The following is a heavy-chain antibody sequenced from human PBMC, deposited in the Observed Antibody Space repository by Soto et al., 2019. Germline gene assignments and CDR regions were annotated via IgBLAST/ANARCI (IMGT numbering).Heavy chain of an antibody. V-gene: IGHV1-18*01. Sequence: QVQLVQSGDEVRKPGSSVKVSCKASGYIFVNYGIAWVRQAPGQGLEWMGWISPYSGNTHYASKVQGRFTMTTDTATSTANMDLGSLTADNTAVYYCAMVDKYVTPTPQDVWGQGTTVTVSS. D-gene: IGHD5-12*01. J-gene: IGHJ6*02. CDR3: AMVDKYVTPTPQDV. CDR1: GYIFVNYG. CDR2: ISPYSGNT.